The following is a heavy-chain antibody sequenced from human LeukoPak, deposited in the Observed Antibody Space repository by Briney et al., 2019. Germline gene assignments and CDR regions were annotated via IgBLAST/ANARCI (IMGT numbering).Heavy chain of an antibody. CDR2: IYHSGST. CDR3: ASVVPPKGHAFDI. D-gene: IGHD3-16*02. Sequence: SETLSLTCAVSGGSISNENWWGWVRRPPGKGLEWIGEIYHSGSTNYIPSLKSRVTISVDTSKNQFSLKLSSVTAADTAVYYCASVVPPKGHAFDIWGQGTMVTVSS. CDR1: GGSISNENW. J-gene: IGHJ3*02. V-gene: IGHV4-4*02.